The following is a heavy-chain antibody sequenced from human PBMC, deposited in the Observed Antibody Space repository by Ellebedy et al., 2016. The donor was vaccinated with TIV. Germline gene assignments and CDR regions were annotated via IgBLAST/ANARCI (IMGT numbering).Heavy chain of an antibody. CDR2: SGSAGDS. CDR1: GFTFRTRD. Sequence: PGGSLRLSCATSGFTFRTRDMYWVRQSRGKGLGWVAASGSAGDSYYADTVKGRFTISSDSVKDSLFLQMNNLRAGYTATYYCVRGALVPHNWCFDVWGRGTLVSVSS. CDR3: VRGALVPHNWCFDV. J-gene: IGHJ2*01. D-gene: IGHD4/OR15-4a*01. V-gene: IGHV3-13*04.